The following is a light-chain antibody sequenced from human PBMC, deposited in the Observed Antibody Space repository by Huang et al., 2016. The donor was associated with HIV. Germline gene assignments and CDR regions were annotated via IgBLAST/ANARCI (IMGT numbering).Light chain of an antibody. CDR1: QNINRY. Sequence: DIQITQSPSSLSASVGDRVIITCRASQNINRYVNWYQQQPGKSPKLLISGASKLQSGVPSSFSGSGSGTHCTLAISSQQPEYSATYYCQQSAVTPRTFGQGTKLEI. CDR2: GAS. CDR3: QQSAVTPRT. V-gene: IGKV1-39*01. J-gene: IGKJ2*01.